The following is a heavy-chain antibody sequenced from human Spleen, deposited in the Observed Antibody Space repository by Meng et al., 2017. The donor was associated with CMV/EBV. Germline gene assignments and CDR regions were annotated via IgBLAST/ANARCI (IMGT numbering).Heavy chain of an antibody. V-gene: IGHV3-66*01. J-gene: IGHJ6*02. CDR2: IYIGGDT. D-gene: IGHD3-16*02. Sequence: GGSLRLSCAASGFSVSINYMTWVRQAPGKGLEWVSVIYIGGDTFYADSVKGRFTISRDNAKNSLYLQMNSLRAEDTAVNYCARDNIVSHGGYYYYYGMDVWGQGTTVTVSS. CDR3: ARDNIVSHGGYYYYYGMDV. CDR1: GFSVSINY.